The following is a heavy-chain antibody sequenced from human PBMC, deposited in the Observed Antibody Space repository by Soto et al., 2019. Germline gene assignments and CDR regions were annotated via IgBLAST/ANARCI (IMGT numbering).Heavy chain of an antibody. J-gene: IGHJ6*02. CDR3: ARDPNIVLVPAALRSYYYYYGMDV. CDR1: GFTFSSYW. V-gene: IGHV3-7*01. Sequence: PGGSLRLSCAASGFTFSSYWMSWVRQAQGKGLEWVANIKQDGSEKYYVDSVKGRFTISRDNAKNSLYLQMNSLRAEDTAVYYCARDPNIVLVPAALRSYYYYYGMDVWGQGTTVTVSS. D-gene: IGHD2-2*01. CDR2: IKQDGSEK.